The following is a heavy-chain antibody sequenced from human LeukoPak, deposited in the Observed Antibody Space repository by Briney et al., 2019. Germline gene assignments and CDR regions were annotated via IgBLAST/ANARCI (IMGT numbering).Heavy chain of an antibody. J-gene: IGHJ4*02. Sequence: ASVNVSCKASGYSFTKYGINWIRQAPGQGPAWMGWISGYSGNTDFAQKFQGRLTMTTDTSTSTAFMELRSLRSDDTAIYYCSRTYSGSFRRVGEYDYWGQGTQVTVSS. D-gene: IGHD3-10*01. CDR1: GYSFTKYG. CDR3: SRTYSGSFRRVGEYDY. CDR2: ISGYSGNT. V-gene: IGHV1-18*01.